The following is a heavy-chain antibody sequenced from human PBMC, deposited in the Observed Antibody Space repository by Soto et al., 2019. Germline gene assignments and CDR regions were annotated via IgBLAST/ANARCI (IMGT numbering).Heavy chain of an antibody. Sequence: EVQLVETGGGFVQPGGSLRLSCVASGFTVSSHYMTWVRQTPGKGLEWVSIIYASDSTFYADSVKGRFTISRDNSKNTVYLQLNSLGAEDTAVYYCATPVTRLIAFDLWGQGTMVTVSS. CDR2: IYASDST. CDR1: GFTVSSHY. V-gene: IGHV3-53*02. J-gene: IGHJ3*01. D-gene: IGHD4-17*01. CDR3: ATPVTRLIAFDL.